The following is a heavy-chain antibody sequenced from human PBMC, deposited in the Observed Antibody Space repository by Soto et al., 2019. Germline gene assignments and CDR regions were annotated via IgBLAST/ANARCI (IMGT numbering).Heavy chain of an antibody. J-gene: IGHJ5*02. CDR1: GFTFSSYA. CDR2: ISGSGGST. Sequence: GGSLRLSCAASGFTFSSYAMSWVRQAPGKGLGWVSAISGSGGSTYYADSVKGRFTISRDNSKNTLYLQMNSLRAEDTAVYYCAKETVILTGYYKGNWFDPWGQGTLVTVSS. V-gene: IGHV3-23*01. CDR3: AKETVILTGYYKGNWFDP. D-gene: IGHD3-9*01.